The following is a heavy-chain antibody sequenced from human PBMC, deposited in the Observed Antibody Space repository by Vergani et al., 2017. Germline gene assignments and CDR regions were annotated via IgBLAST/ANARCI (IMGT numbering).Heavy chain of an antibody. CDR1: GGSISSYY. V-gene: IGHV4-59*01. Sequence: QVQLQESGPGLVKPSETLSLTCTVSGGSISSYYWSWIRQPPGKGLEWIGYIYYSGSTNYNPSLKSRVTISVDTSKNQFSLKLSSVTAADTAVYYCARGGGHITIFGVVIPYYYYMDVWGKGTTVTVSS. CDR2: IYYSGST. J-gene: IGHJ6*03. CDR3: ARGGGHITIFGVVIPYYYYMDV. D-gene: IGHD3-3*01.